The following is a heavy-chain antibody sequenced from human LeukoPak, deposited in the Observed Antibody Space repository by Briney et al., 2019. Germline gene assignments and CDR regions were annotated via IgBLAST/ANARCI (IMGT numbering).Heavy chain of an antibody. V-gene: IGHV4-30-2*01. CDR2: IYHSGST. Sequence: SQTLSLTCAVSGGSISSGSYSWTWIRQPPGQGLEWIGYIYHSGSTYYNPSLKSRVTISVDRSKNQFSLKLTTVTAADTAVYYCARGDGSSNWYDYWGQGTLVTVSS. D-gene: IGHD1-26*01. CDR1: GGSISSGSYS. J-gene: IGHJ5*01. CDR3: ARGDGSSNWYDY.